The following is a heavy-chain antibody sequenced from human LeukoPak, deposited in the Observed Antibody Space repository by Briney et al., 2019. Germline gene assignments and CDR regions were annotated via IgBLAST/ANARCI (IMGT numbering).Heavy chain of an antibody. Sequence: SETLSLTCSVSGGSISSYYWNWIRQPPGKRLEWIGYVYYTGSTNYNPSLKSRVTISVDRSKNQSSLKLSSATAADTAVYYCARGFYDSSGYSDTFDVWGQGTMVTVSS. CDR3: ARGFYDSSGYSDTFDV. D-gene: IGHD3-22*01. CDR2: VYYTGST. J-gene: IGHJ3*01. CDR1: GGSISSYY. V-gene: IGHV4-59*01.